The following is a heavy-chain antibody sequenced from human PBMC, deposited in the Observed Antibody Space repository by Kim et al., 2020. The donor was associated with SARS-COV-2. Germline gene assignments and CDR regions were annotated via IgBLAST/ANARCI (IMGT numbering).Heavy chain of an antibody. V-gene: IGHV3-48*02. D-gene: IGHD3-10*01. Sequence: GGSLRLSCAASGFTFSSYSMNWVRQAPGKGLEWVSYISSSSSTIYYADSVKGRFTISRDNANNSLYLQMNSLRDEDTAVYYCARDKPYYGSGSLIDYWGQRTLVTVSS. CDR1: GFTFSSYS. CDR2: ISSSSSTI. CDR3: ARDKPYYGSGSLIDY. J-gene: IGHJ4*02.